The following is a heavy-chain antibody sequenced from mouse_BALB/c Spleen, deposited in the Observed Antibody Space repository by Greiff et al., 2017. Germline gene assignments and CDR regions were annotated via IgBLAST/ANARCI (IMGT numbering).Heavy chain of an antibody. J-gene: IGHJ3*01. CDR2: ISDGGSYT. CDR1: GFTFSDYY. D-gene: IGHD2-10*02. V-gene: IGHV5-4*02. CDR3: AREQEYGNYRFAY. Sequence: EVKLVESGGGLVKPGGSLKLSCAASGFTFSDYYMYWVRQTPEQRLEWVATISDGGSYTYYPDSVKGRFTISRDNAKNNLYLQMSSLKSEDTAMYYCAREQEYGNYRFAYWGQGTLVTVSA.